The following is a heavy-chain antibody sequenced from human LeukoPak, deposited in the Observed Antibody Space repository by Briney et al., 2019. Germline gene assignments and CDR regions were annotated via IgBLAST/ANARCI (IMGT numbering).Heavy chain of an antibody. Sequence: PGGSLRLPCAASGFPFSSYWMSWVRQAPGKGLEWVANIKQDGSDKYYVDSVKGRFTISRDNAKNSLYLQLNSLRADDTAVYYCARLTGTTGFDYWGQGTLVTVSS. D-gene: IGHD1-1*01. CDR3: ARLTGTTGFDY. CDR1: GFPFSSYW. J-gene: IGHJ4*02. V-gene: IGHV3-7*01. CDR2: IKQDGSDK.